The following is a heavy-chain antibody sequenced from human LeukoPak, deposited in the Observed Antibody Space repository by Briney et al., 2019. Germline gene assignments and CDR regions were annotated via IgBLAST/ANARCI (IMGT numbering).Heavy chain of an antibody. CDR2: IYPGDSDT. J-gene: IGHJ4*02. CDR1: GYSFTSYW. Sequence: GESLKISCKGSGYSFTSYWIGWVRQMPGKGLEWMGIIYPGDSDTRYSPSFQGQVTISADKSISTAYLQWSSLKASDTAMYNCARPKDVLRFLEWYFDYWGQGTLVTVSS. D-gene: IGHD3-3*01. CDR3: ARPKDVLRFLEWYFDY. V-gene: IGHV5-51*01.